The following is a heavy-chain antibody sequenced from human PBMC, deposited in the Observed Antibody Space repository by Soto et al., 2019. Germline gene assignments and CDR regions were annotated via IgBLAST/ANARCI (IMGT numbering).Heavy chain of an antibody. CDR3: AVIPSGYDFLSGSGYYGMDV. D-gene: IGHD5-12*01. CDR2: ISSSSSYI. CDR1: GFTFSSYS. V-gene: IGHV3-21*01. J-gene: IGHJ6*02. Sequence: GGSLRLSCAASGFTFSSYSMNWVLQAQWKGLEWVSSISSSSSYIYYADSVKGRFTISRDNAKNSLYLQMNSLRAEDTAVYYCAVIPSGYDFLSGSGYYGMDVWGQGTTVTVSS.